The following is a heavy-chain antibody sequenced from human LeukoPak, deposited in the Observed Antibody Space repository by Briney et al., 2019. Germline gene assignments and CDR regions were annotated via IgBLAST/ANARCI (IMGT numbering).Heavy chain of an antibody. D-gene: IGHD3-10*01. CDR3: AAAHGSATRFDY. J-gene: IGHJ4*02. CDR1: GLTVSSNY. CDR2: IYSGGRT. Sequence: GGSLRLSCSASGLTVSSNYMGWVPQAPGKGLEWVSVIYSGGRTYSADPVKGRFTISRDNSKNPLYLQMNSLRSEGTAVYCWAAAHGSATRFDYWGQGTLVTVSS. V-gene: IGHV3-53*01.